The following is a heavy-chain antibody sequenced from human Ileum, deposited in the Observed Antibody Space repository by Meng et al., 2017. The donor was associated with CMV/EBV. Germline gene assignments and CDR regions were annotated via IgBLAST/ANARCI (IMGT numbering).Heavy chain of an antibody. D-gene: IGHD7-27*01. CDR1: GDIFTGYY. J-gene: IGHJ4*02. CDR2: IRLNSGDT. Sequence: QVQLGHAGTEMKTPGASVKVSCKASGDIFTGYYMHWFRQAPGQGLEWMGQIRLNSGDTHYAQKFQGRVTMTRDMSIITAYMELSSLMSDDTAVYYCARENWVYDYWGQGTLVTVSS. CDR3: ARENWVYDY. V-gene: IGHV1-2*06.